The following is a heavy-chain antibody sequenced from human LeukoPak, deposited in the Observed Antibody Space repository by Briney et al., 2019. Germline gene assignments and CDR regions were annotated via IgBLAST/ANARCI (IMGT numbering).Heavy chain of an antibody. J-gene: IGHJ4*02. V-gene: IGHV3-23*01. Sequence: GGSLRLSCAASGFWFSNYGIDWVRQAPGKGLEWVSVISGNGDDAFYADSVKGRFRISRDNSKNTVYLQMNSLRADDTAVCYCAKRDWPYYFDYWGQGTLVAVSS. CDR3: AKRDWPYYFDY. D-gene: IGHD3/OR15-3a*01. CDR1: GFWFSNYG. CDR2: ISGNGDDA.